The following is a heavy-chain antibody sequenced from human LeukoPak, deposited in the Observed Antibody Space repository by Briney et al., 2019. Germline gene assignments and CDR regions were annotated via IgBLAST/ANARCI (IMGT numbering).Heavy chain of an antibody. D-gene: IGHD4-17*01. Sequence: PGGPLRLSCATSGFTFSSYWMSWVRQAPGKGLEWVANIKQDGGEKNYVDSVKGRFTISRDNARSSLYLQMSGLRAEDTAVYYCVRYTTVTTGGHFQHWGQGTQVTVST. V-gene: IGHV3-7*05. CDR1: GFTFSSYW. CDR3: VRYTTVTTGGHFQH. J-gene: IGHJ1*01. CDR2: IKQDGGEK.